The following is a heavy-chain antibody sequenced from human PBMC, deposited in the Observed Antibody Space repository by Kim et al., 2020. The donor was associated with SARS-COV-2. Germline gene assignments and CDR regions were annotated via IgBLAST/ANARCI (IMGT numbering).Heavy chain of an antibody. CDR3: ATRSTLPNDY. CDR2: NP. J-gene: IGHJ4*02. V-gene: IGHV7-4-1*02. D-gene: IGHD1-26*01. Sequence: NPTYAQGFTGRFVFSLDTSVSTAYLQISSLKAEDTAVYYCATRSTLPNDYWGQGTLVTVSS.